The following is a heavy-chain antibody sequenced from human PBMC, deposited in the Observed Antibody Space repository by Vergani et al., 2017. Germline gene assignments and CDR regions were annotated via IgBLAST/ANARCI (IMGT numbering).Heavy chain of an antibody. J-gene: IGHJ4*02. D-gene: IGHD3-22*01. Sequence: EVQLVESGGGLVKPGGSLRLSCAASGFTFSSYSMNWVRQAPGKGLEWVSSISSSSSYIYYADSVKGRFTISRDNAKNSLYLQMNSMRAEETAVYYCARDTYYDSSGYYYWDYWGQGTLVTVSS. CDR3: ARDTYYDSSGYYYWDY. CDR1: GFTFSSYS. CDR2: ISSSSSYI. V-gene: IGHV3-21*01.